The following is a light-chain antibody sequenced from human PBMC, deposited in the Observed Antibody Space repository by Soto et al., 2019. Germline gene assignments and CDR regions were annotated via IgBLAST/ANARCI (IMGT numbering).Light chain of an antibody. J-gene: IGKJ1*01. CDR2: KAS. CDR3: QVSTCYLEA. Sequence: SPSAVSSYKGDRITITCRASQYISSLLAWYQQKPGKAPKLLIYKASTLKSGVPSRFSGSGSGTEFTLTIISLQPDDFVSYCSQVSTCYLEAFGQ. CDR1: QYISSL. V-gene: IGKV1-5*03.